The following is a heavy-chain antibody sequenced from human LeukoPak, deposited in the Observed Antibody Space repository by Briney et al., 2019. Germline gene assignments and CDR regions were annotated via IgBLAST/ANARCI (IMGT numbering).Heavy chain of an antibody. J-gene: IGHJ4*02. CDR2: ISAYNGNT. Sequence: ASVKVSCKASGYTFTSYGISWVGQAPGQGVEWMGWISAYNGNTNYAQKLQGRVTMTTDTSTSIVYMELRSLRSDDTAVYYCARDPEVGATVFDYWGQGTLVTVSS. D-gene: IGHD1-26*01. V-gene: IGHV1-18*01. CDR3: ARDPEVGATVFDY. CDR1: GYTFTSYG.